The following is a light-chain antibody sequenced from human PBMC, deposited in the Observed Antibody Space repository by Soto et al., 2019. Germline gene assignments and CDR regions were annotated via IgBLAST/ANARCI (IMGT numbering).Light chain of an antibody. CDR1: QSISSW. J-gene: IGKJ3*01. CDR2: DPS. V-gene: IGKV1-5*01. CDR3: QQYNSFFT. Sequence: DIQMTQSPSTLSASVGDRVTITCRASQSISSWLAWYQQKPGKAPKLLIYDPSSLESGVPSRLSGSGSGTEFTLTISSLQPDDFATYCCQQYNSFFTFGPGTKVDIK.